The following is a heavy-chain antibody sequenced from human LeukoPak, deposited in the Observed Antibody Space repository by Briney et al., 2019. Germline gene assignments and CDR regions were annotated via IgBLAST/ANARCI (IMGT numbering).Heavy chain of an antibody. V-gene: IGHV4-34*01. Sequence: SETLSLACAVYGGSFSGYYWSWIRQPPGKGLEWIGEIYHSGSTNYNPSLKSRVTISVDTSKNQFSLKLSSVTAADTAVYYCARGLIRFLEWSRVDYYYMDVWGKGTTVTVSS. J-gene: IGHJ6*03. CDR1: GGSFSGYY. D-gene: IGHD3-3*01. CDR2: IYHSGST. CDR3: ARGLIRFLEWSRVDYYYMDV.